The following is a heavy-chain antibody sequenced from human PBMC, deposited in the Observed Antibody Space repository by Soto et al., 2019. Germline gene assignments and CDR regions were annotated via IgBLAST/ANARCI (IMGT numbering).Heavy chain of an antibody. Sequence: GESLKISCKISGYSFTAYWVAWVRQMPGKGLEWMGIIFPDDSGTRYSPSFQGQVTISVDKSISTAYLQWSSLKASDTAIYYCERRGNEYTSSFWFDPWGQGPPVTVSS. V-gene: IGHV5-51*01. CDR2: IFPDDSGT. CDR3: ERRGNEYTSSFWFDP. J-gene: IGHJ5*02. CDR1: GYSFTAYW. D-gene: IGHD6-6*01.